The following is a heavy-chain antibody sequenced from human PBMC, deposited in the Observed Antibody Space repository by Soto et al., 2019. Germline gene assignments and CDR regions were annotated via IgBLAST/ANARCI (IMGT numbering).Heavy chain of an antibody. Sequence: PSETLSLTCTVSGGSISSGDYYWSWIRQPPGKGLEWIGYIYYSGSTYYNPSLKSRVTISVDTSKNQFSLKLSSVTAADTAVYYCARETTVTDWYFDLWGRGTLVTVSS. D-gene: IGHD4-17*01. J-gene: IGHJ2*01. V-gene: IGHV4-30-4*01. CDR1: GGSISSGDYY. CDR3: ARETTVTDWYFDL. CDR2: IYYSGST.